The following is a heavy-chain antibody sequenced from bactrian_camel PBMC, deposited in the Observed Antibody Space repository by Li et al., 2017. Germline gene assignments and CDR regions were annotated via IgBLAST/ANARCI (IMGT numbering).Heavy chain of an antibody. D-gene: IGHD3*01. J-gene: IGHJ6*01. CDR3: AARQSPLYSGSWWNPGNFAY. V-gene: IGHV3S53*01. CDR2: IDNDSST. CDR1: GYAVRSDC. Sequence: VQLVESGGGSVQAGGSLRLSCVASGYAVRSDCMGWFRQAPGRQREGIAVIDNDSSTEYAASVKGRFTISQDDAANALYLGMNSLRPEDTGMYYCAARQSPLYSGSWWNPGNFAYWGRGTQVTVSS.